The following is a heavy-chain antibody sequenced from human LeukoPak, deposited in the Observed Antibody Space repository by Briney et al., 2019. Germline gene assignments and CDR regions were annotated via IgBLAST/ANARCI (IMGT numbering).Heavy chain of an antibody. V-gene: IGHV4-4*07. Sequence: SETLSLTCTVSGGSFSSYYWTWIRQPAGKGLVWIGRIYSSGSTNYNPSLRSRVTISVDKSKYQFSLNLTSVTAADTGVYHCAREYRSTSGRHFDYWGQGILVTVPS. CDR2: IYSSGST. CDR1: GGSFSSYY. J-gene: IGHJ4*02. CDR3: AREYRSTSGRHFDY. D-gene: IGHD6-6*01.